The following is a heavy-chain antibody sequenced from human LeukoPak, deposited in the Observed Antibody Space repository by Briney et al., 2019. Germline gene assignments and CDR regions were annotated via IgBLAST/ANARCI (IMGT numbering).Heavy chain of an antibody. CDR1: GFPFSSYW. CDR3: ARVPGTSNYYGSGSPDY. Sequence: GGSLRLSCAASGFPFSSYWMSWVRQAPGKGMVWVANIKKDGDDKHYVDSVKGRFTVSRDNAKTSLYLQMNNLRAEDTAVYYCARVPGTSNYYGSGSPDYWGQGTLVTVSS. CDR2: IKKDGDDK. J-gene: IGHJ4*02. D-gene: IGHD3-10*01. V-gene: IGHV3-7*04.